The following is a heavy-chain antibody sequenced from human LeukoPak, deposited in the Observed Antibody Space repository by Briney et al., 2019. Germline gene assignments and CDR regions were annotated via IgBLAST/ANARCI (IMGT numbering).Heavy chain of an antibody. J-gene: IGHJ4*02. V-gene: IGHV1-2*02. CDR2: INPNSGGT. D-gene: IGHD6-19*01. Sequence: ASVKVSCKASGYTFTGYYMHWVRQAPGQGLEWMGWINPNSGGTNYAQKFQGSVTMTRDTSISTAYMELSRLRSDDTAVYYCARSYSSGAGLGFDYWGQGTLVTVSS. CDR1: GYTFTGYY. CDR3: ARSYSSGAGLGFDY.